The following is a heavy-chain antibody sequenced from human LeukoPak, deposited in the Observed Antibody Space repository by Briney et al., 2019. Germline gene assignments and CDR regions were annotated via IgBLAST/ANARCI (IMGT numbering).Heavy chain of an antibody. CDR3: ARDPSNTAGYYFYMDV. Sequence: ASVRVSCKASGYIFSDYYMHWVRQAPGQGLEWMGRIHLNSGGTNYVQNFQGRVTMTRDTSINTAYMELRSLRSDDTAVYYCARDPSNTAGYYFYMDVWGKGTTVTVSS. CDR2: IHLNSGGT. CDR1: GYIFSDYY. J-gene: IGHJ6*03. V-gene: IGHV1-2*06. D-gene: IGHD2-8*01.